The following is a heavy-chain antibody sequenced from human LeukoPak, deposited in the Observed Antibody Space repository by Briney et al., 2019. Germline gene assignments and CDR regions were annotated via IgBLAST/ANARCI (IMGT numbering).Heavy chain of an antibody. V-gene: IGHV4-39*07. Sequence: SETLSLTCTVSYESISSSSHYWGWIRRPPGKGLEWIGSIDSGRNIHSNPSLKSRVTISVDTSKNQFSLKLNSVTAADTAVYYCARLDRFGANYYYMDVWGKGTSVTVSS. CDR1: YESISSSSHY. CDR2: IDSGRNI. D-gene: IGHD3-10*01. CDR3: ARLDRFGANYYYMDV. J-gene: IGHJ6*03.